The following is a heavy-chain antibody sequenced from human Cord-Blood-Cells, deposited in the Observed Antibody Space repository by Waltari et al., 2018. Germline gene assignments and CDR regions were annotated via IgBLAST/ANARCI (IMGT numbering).Heavy chain of an antibody. CDR1: GYTFTSYA. CDR3: AITKEYSGYDYYYYGMDV. J-gene: IGHJ6*02. D-gene: IGHD5-12*01. V-gene: IGHV1-3*01. Sequence: QVQLVQSGAEVKKPGASVKVSCKASGYTFTSYAMHWVRQAPGPRLEWMGWINAGNGNTKYSQKFQGRVTITRDTSASTAYMELSSLRSEDTAVYYCAITKEYSGYDYYYYGMDVWGQGTTVTVSS. CDR2: INAGNGNT.